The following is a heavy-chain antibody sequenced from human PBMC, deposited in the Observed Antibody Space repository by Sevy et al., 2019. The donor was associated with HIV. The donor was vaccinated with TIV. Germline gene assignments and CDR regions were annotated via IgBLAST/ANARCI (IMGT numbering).Heavy chain of an antibody. J-gene: IGHJ4*02. CDR2: IKSTSDGGTT. Sequence: GGSLRLSCLGSEFTFSGAWMNWVRQAPGKGLEWVGRIKSTSDGGTTDYAAPVKGRFTISRDDSKNTVYLRMNNLKIEDTAVYFCTAVCVDCVSFDFWGPGTQVTVSS. V-gene: IGHV3-15*01. D-gene: IGHD2-21*01. CDR3: TAVCVDCVSFDF. CDR1: EFTFSGAW.